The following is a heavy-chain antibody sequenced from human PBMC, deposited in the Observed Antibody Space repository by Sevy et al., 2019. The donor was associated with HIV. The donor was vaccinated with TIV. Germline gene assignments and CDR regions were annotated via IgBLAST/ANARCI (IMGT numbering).Heavy chain of an antibody. J-gene: IGHJ6*03. V-gene: IGHV1-69*13. CDR3: ARAGDYSKHYYYYYMDV. CDR2: IIPIFGTA. Sequence: ASVKVSCKASGGTFSSYAISWVRQAPGQGLEWMGGIIPIFGTANYAQKFQGRVTITADESTSTAYMELSSLRSEDTAVYYCARAGDYSKHYYYYYMDVWGKGTTFTVSS. D-gene: IGHD4-4*01. CDR1: GGTFSSYA.